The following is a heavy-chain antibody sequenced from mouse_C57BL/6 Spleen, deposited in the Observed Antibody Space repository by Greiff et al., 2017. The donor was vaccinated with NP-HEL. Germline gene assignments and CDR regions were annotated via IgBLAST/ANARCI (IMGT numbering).Heavy chain of an antibody. D-gene: IGHD2-5*01. CDR3: ARHSFYYSNSMDY. V-gene: IGHV2-6-1*01. J-gene: IGHJ4*01. Sequence: VKLVESGPGLVAPSQSLSITCTVSGFSLTSYGVHWVRQPPGKGLEWLVVIWSDGSTTYNSALKSRLSISKDNSKSQVFLKMNSLQTDDTAMYHCARHSFYYSNSMDYWGQGTSVTVSS. CDR1: GFSLTSYG. CDR2: IWSDGST.